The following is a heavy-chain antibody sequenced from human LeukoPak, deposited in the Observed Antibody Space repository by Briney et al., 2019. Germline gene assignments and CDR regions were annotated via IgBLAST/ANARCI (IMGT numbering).Heavy chain of an antibody. CDR2: IRYDGSNK. V-gene: IGHV3-30*02. CDR3: AKEDETYDSSGYSPRVWFDL. Sequence: PGGSLRLSCAASGFTFSSYGMHWVRQAPGKGLEWVAYIRYDGSNKYYADSVKGRFTISRDNSKNTLYLQMNSLRAEDTAVYYCAKEDETYDSSGYSPRVWFDLWGQGTLVTVSS. D-gene: IGHD3-22*01. CDR1: GFTFSSYG. J-gene: IGHJ5*02.